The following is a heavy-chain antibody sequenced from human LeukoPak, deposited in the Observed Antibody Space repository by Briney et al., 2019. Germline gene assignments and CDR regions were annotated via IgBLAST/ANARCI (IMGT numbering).Heavy chain of an antibody. Sequence: PGGSLRLSCAASGFTFSSYWMTWVRQAPGKGLEWVANIKHDGSQKYYVDSVKGRFTISGDNGKNSVYLHMNTLRVEDTAVYYCATYSSTWGYLDSWGQGTLVTVSS. J-gene: IGHJ4*02. CDR1: GFTFSSYW. V-gene: IGHV3-7*01. CDR3: ATYSSTWGYLDS. D-gene: IGHD6-13*01. CDR2: IKHDGSQK.